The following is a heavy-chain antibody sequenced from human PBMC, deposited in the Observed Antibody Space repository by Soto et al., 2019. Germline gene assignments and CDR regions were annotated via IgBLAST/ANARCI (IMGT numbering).Heavy chain of an antibody. CDR2: ISDTGSDT. J-gene: IGHJ4*02. V-gene: IGHV3-64D*06. CDR1: GFTFSTYN. Sequence: LRLSCSASGFTFSTYNMLWVRQAPGKGPEYVSRISDTGSDTYYADSVKGRFTISRDDPKNTLYLQMSSLRAEDTAVYYCVTGYASGWYEFYWGQGTLVTVSS. D-gene: IGHD6-19*01. CDR3: VTGYASGWYEFY.